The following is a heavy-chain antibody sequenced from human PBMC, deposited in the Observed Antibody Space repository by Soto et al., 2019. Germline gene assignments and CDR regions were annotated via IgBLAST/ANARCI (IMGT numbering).Heavy chain of an antibody. CDR1: GFTFSSYG. CDR3: AKGKTARFDGQRVFDY. Sequence: GGSLRLSCAASGFTFSSYGMTWVRQAPGKGLEWVSSISGSGGSTDYADSVKGRFTISRDNSKNTLYLQMNSLRAEDTAVYYWAKGKTARFDGQRVFDYLGRGTLVTGSS. D-gene: IGHD1-1*01. V-gene: IGHV3-23*01. CDR2: ISGSGGST. J-gene: IGHJ4*02.